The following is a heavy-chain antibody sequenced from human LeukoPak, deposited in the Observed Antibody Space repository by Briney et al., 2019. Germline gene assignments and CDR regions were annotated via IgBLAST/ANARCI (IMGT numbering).Heavy chain of an antibody. Sequence: ASETLSLTCTVSGGSISNSYWSWIRQPPGKGLEWIGYISYRGDTSYNPSLKSGVTISEDTSKNQFSLKLSSVTAADTAVYFCARQISYSNAWTTIWGQGKMVTVSS. CDR3: ARQISYSNAWTTI. V-gene: IGHV4-59*08. J-gene: IGHJ3*02. CDR2: ISYRGDT. CDR1: GGSISNSY. D-gene: IGHD5-18*01.